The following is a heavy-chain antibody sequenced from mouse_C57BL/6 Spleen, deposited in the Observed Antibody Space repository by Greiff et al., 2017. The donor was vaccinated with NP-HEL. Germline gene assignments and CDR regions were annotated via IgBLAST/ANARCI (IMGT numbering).Heavy chain of an antibody. CDR3: AIYGYYSYWYFDV. Sequence: QVQLKQPGAELVKPGASVKVSCKASGYTFTSYWMHWVKQRPGQGLEWIGRIHPSDSDTNYNQKFKGKATLTVDKSSSPAYMQLSSLTSEDSAVYYCAIYGYYSYWYFDVWGTGTTVTVSS. V-gene: IGHV1-74*01. D-gene: IGHD2-3*01. J-gene: IGHJ1*03. CDR1: GYTFTSYW. CDR2: IHPSDSDT.